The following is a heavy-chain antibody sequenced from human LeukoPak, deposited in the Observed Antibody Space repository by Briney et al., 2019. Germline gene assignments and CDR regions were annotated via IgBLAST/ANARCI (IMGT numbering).Heavy chain of an antibody. CDR2: ISVSSGSI. V-gene: IGHV3-48*01. CDR1: GFTFSSYR. Sequence: GGSLRLSCAASGFTFSSYRMTWVRQAPGKGLEWVSFISVSSGSIYYADSVKGRFTISRDNAKNSLYLQMNSLRAEDTAVYYCASGGSTTGTTSGVFDIWGQGTMVTVSS. CDR3: ASGGSTTGTTSGVFDI. D-gene: IGHD1-1*01. J-gene: IGHJ3*02.